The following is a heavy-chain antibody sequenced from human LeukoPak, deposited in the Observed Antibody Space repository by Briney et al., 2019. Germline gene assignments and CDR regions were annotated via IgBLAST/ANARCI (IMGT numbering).Heavy chain of an antibody. Sequence: SETLSLTCTVSGGSISNGGYYWSWIRQLPGKGLEWIGYIYYNGHTYYNPSLKSRVVISVDTPKNQFSLKLSSVTAADTAVYYRANYASGTYRFDPWGQGTLVTVSS. V-gene: IGHV4-31*03. CDR2: IYYNGHT. CDR1: GGSISNGGYY. J-gene: IGHJ5*02. CDR3: ANYASGTYRFDP. D-gene: IGHD3-10*01.